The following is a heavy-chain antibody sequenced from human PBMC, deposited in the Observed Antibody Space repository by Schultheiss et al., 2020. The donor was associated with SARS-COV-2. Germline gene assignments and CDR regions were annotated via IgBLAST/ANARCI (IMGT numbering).Heavy chain of an antibody. CDR1: GGSISSGGYS. V-gene: IGHV4-61*08. J-gene: IGHJ4*02. CDR3: AREGDTFGGY. CDR2: IYSSGST. Sequence: SETLSLTCAVSGGSISSGGYSWSWIRQPPGKGLEWIGYIYSSGSTNCNPSLKSRVTISLDTSKSQFSLNLTSVTAADTAVYYCAREGDTFGGYWGQGTLVTVSS. D-gene: IGHD2-21*01.